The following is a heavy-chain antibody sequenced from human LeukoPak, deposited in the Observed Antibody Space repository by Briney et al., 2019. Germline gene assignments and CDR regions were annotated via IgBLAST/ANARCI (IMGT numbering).Heavy chain of an antibody. CDR1: GFTFSSYA. CDR3: ARLSAYYYGSYFYYYMDV. Sequence: PGGSLRLSCAPSGFTFSSYAMHWVRQAPGKGLEWVAVISYDVSNKYYADSVKGRFTISRDNSKNTLYLQMNSLRAEDTAVYYCARLSAYYYGSYFYYYMDVWGKGTTVTVSS. CDR2: ISYDVSNK. D-gene: IGHD3-10*01. J-gene: IGHJ6*03. V-gene: IGHV3-30*04.